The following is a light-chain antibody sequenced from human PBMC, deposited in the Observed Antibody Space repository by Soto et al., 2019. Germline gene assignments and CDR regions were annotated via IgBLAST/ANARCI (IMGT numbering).Light chain of an antibody. CDR2: DAS. J-gene: IGKJ1*01. V-gene: IGKV1-5*01. Sequence: DIQMTQSPSTLSASVGDRVPITWRASQSISSWLAWYQQKPGKAPKLLIYDASSLESAVPSRFSGSGSGTEFTLTISSLQPDDFATYYCHQTSAFPRTFGQGTKV. CDR1: QSISSW. CDR3: HQTSAFPRT.